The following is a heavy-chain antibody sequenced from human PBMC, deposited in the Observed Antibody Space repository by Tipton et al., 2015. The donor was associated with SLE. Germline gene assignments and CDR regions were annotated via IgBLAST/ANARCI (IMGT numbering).Heavy chain of an antibody. V-gene: IGHV4-39*07. CDR2: IYYSGST. D-gene: IGHD6-19*01. Sequence: TLSLTCTVSGDSISSSGYYWGWIRQPPGKGLEWMGNIYYSGSTYCNPSLKSRVTISVDTSKNQFSLKLSSVTAADTAVYYCARVTGHSSGWYGWVDYWGQGTLVTVSS. CDR3: ARVTGHSSGWYGWVDY. CDR1: GDSISSSGYY. J-gene: IGHJ4*02.